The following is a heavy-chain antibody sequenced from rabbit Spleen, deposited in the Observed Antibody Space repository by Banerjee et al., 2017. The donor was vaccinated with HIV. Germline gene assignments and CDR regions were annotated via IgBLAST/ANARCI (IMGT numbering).Heavy chain of an antibody. J-gene: IGHJ4*01. CDR3: VRDFYTSSDDNL. Sequence: QSLEESGGDLVKPGASLTLSCKASGFSFSSGYYMCWVRQAPGKGLEWIACIDIGSSGSTYCASWAKGRFTISKTSSTTVTLQMTSLTAADTATYFCVRDFYTSSDDNLWGPGPLVTVS. D-gene: IGHD1-1*01. CDR2: IDIGSSGST. CDR1: GFSFSSGYY. V-gene: IGHV1S40*01.